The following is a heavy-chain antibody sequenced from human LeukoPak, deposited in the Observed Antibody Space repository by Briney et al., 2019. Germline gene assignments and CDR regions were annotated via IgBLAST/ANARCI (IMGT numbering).Heavy chain of an antibody. CDR3: AKEGPTSGWYSGFDY. V-gene: IGHV3-33*06. CDR1: GFTFSSYG. J-gene: IGHJ4*02. Sequence: GGSLRLSCAASGFTFSSYGMDWVRQAPGKGLEWVAVIWYDGSNKYYADSVKGRFTISRDNSKNTLYLQMNSLRAEDTAVYYCAKEGPTSGWYSGFDYWGQGTLVTVSS. CDR2: IWYDGSNK. D-gene: IGHD6-19*01.